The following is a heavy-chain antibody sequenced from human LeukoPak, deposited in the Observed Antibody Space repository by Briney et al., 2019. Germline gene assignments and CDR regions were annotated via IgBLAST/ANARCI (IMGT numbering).Heavy chain of an antibody. CDR3: TTVLQWHQESDY. Sequence: ASVKVSCKASGGTFSSYAISWVRQAPGQGLEWMGRIIPILGIANYAQKFQGRVTITADKSTSAAYMELSSLKTEDTAVYFCTTVLQWHQESDYWGQGTLVTVSS. CDR1: GGTFSSYA. D-gene: IGHD6-19*01. J-gene: IGHJ4*02. CDR2: IIPILGIA. V-gene: IGHV1-69*04.